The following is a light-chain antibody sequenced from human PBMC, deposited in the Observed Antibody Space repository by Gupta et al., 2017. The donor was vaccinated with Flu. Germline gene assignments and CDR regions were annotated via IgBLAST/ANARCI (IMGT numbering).Light chain of an antibody. V-gene: IGKV1-39*01. Sequence: PSSLSASVGDRVTITCRASQSIASYLNWYQQKPGKAPNLLIYGATSLQDGVSSRFSGRGSGTEFTLTINSLQPEDFANYFCQQCYNTPQTFGQGTKLEIK. CDR2: GAT. CDR1: QSIASY. CDR3: QQCYNTPQT. J-gene: IGKJ2*01.